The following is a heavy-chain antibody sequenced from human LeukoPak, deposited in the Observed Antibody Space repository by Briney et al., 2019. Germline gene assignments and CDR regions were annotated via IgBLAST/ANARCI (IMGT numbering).Heavy chain of an antibody. Sequence: GGSLRLSRAASGFTFSSYAMSWVRQAPGKGLEWVSSISGSGGSTYYADSVKGRFTISRDNSKNTLYLQMNSLRAEDTAVYYCAKADKLTFIVLVVAAVNYWGQGTLVTVSS. J-gene: IGHJ4*02. CDR1: GFTFSSYA. V-gene: IGHV3-23*01. CDR2: ISGSGGST. D-gene: IGHD2-15*01. CDR3: AKADKLTFIVLVVAAVNY.